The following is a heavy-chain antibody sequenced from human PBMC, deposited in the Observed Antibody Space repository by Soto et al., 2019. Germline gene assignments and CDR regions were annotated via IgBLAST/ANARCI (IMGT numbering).Heavy chain of an antibody. CDR1: GYSFTNYG. V-gene: IGHV1-18*01. Sequence: QDQLVQSGGEVKKPGASVKVSCKASGYSFTNYGITWVRQAPGQGFEWMGWISAYNGDTNYAQKLQGRVTMTTDASTSTAYLELGSPRSDVTAVYYCARDRGVAPPVAGNTHYYYYMDVWGKGTTVTVSS. D-gene: IGHD6-19*01. CDR2: ISAYNGDT. J-gene: IGHJ6*03. CDR3: ARDRGVAPPVAGNTHYYYYMDV.